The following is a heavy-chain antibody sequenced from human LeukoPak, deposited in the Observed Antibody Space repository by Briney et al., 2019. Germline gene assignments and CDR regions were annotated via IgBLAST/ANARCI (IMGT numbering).Heavy chain of an antibody. CDR1: GFTFSSYS. Sequence: GGSLRLSCAASGFTFSSYSMNWVRQAPGKGLEWVSYISSSSTIYYADSVKGRFTISRDNAKNSLYLQMNSLRDEDTAVYYCARDRGSSVSWGQGTLVTVSS. D-gene: IGHD6-13*01. J-gene: IGHJ5*02. CDR2: ISSSSTI. V-gene: IGHV3-48*02. CDR3: ARDRGSSVS.